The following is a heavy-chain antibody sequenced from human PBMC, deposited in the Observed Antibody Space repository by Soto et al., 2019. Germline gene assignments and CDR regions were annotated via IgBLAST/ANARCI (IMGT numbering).Heavy chain of an antibody. Sequence: QIQLLQSGAEVKKPGASVKVSCEASGYTFTSYGINWMRQAPGQGLEWVGWIRTYSGNTIYAEKFQDRVTMTTDTSTNTAYMELRSLRSDDTAVYYCARYTLSASYYRVSYYYVDVWGKGTTVTVSS. J-gene: IGHJ6*03. V-gene: IGHV1-18*01. CDR1: GYTFTSYG. CDR2: IRTYSGNT. D-gene: IGHD3-10*01. CDR3: ARYTLSASYYRVSYYYVDV.